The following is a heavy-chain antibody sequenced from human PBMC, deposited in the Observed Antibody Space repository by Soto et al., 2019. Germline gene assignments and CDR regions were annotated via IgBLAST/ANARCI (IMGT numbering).Heavy chain of an antibody. CDR2: VYYFGST. CDR3: ARRYGPSFDY. Sequence: SETLSLTCNVSGGPLTTYFWSWIRQPPGKGLEWIGYVYYFGSTNYNPSLKSRVTISVDTSKNQFSLKLSSVTAADTAVYYCARRYGPSFDYWGQGTLVTVSS. D-gene: IGHD4-17*01. V-gene: IGHV4-59*01. J-gene: IGHJ4*02. CDR1: GGPLTTYF.